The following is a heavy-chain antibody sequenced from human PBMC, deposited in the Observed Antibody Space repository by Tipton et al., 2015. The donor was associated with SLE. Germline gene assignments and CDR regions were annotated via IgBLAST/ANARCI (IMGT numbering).Heavy chain of an antibody. D-gene: IGHD3-16*02. Sequence: SLRLSCAASGFTFSDYYMSWIRQAPGKGLEWVSYISSSGSTIYYADSVKGRFTISRDNAKNSLYLQMNSLRAEDTAVYYCARGAYYDYTWGSYRHGDYWGQGTLVTVSS. CDR1: GFTFSDYY. V-gene: IGHV3-11*04. J-gene: IGHJ4*02. CDR3: ARGAYYDYTWGSYRHGDY. CDR2: ISSSGSTI.